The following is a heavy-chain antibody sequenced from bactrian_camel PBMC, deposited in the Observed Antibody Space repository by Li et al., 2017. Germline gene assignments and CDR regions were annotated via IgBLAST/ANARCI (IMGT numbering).Heavy chain of an antibody. D-gene: IGHD1*01. J-gene: IGHJ4*01. Sequence: VQLVESGGGSVQAGGSLKLSCKGSEYIFSNCGMAWYRQPPGQGSELVATFDLDGTPTYADSVKGRFTISQDNSKNTLSLQMNSLKPEDTAMYYCGRGFSKGFGPNCQYNFSGRGTQVTVS. CDR3: GRGFSKGFGPNCQYNF. CDR2: FDLDGTP. CDR1: EYIFSNCG. V-gene: IGHV3S53*01.